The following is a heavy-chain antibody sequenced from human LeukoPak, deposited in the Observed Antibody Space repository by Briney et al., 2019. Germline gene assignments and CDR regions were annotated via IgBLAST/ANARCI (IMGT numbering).Heavy chain of an antibody. J-gene: IGHJ4*02. CDR1: GGSISSGGYY. D-gene: IGHD3-16*01. CDR3: ARLAGGGSYLGY. V-gene: IGHV4-31*03. CDR2: IYYSGST. Sequence: SETLSLTCTVSGGSISSGGYYWSWIRQHPGKGLEWIGYIYYSGSTYYNPSLKSRVTISVDTSKNQFSLKLSSVTAADTAVYYCARLAGGGSYLGYWGQGTLVTVSS.